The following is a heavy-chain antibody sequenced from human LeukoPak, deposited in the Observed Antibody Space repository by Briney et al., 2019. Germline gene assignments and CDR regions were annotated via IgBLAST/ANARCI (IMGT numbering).Heavy chain of an antibody. CDR2: IDWDDDK. Sequence: SGPALVKPTQTLTLTCTFSGFSLSTSGMCVSWIRQPPGKALEWLARIDWDDDKYYSTSLKTRLTISKDTSKNQVVLTMTNMDPVDTATYYYARSSMVRGLIASCFDYWGQGTLVTVSS. V-gene: IGHV2-70*11. J-gene: IGHJ4*02. CDR3: ARSSMVRGLIASCFDY. D-gene: IGHD3-10*01. CDR1: GFSLSTSGMC.